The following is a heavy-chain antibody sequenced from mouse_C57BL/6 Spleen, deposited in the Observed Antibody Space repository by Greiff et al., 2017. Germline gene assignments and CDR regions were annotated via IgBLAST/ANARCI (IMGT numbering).Heavy chain of an antibody. CDR2: IDPSDSYT. CDR1: GYTFTSYW. V-gene: IGHV1-69*01. J-gene: IGHJ4*01. D-gene: IGHD1-1*01. CDR3: ARGPHYYGSSPYYYAMDY. Sequence: VQLQQSGAELVMPGASVKLSCKASGYTFTSYWMHWVKQRPGQGLEWIGEIDPSDSYTNYNQKFKGKSTLTVDKSSSTAYMQLSSLTSEDSAVYYCARGPHYYGSSPYYYAMDYWGQGTSVTVSS.